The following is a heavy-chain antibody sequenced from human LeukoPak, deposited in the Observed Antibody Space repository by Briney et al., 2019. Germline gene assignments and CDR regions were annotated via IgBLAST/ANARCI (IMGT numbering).Heavy chain of an antibody. D-gene: IGHD1-26*01. CDR3: ARRAYSGSYSYGY. CDR1: GGTFSSYA. V-gene: IGHV1-69*13. Sequence: SVKVSCKASGGTFSSYAISWVRQAPGQGLEWMGGIIPIFGTANYAQKFQGRVTITADESTSTAYMELSSLRSEDTAVYYCARRAYSGSYSYGYWGQGTLVTVSS. J-gene: IGHJ4*02. CDR2: IIPIFGTA.